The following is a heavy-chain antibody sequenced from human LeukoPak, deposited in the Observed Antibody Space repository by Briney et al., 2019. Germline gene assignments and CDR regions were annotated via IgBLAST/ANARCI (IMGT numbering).Heavy chain of an antibody. CDR2: IYSGGST. D-gene: IGHD2-21*01. CDR1: GFTVSSNY. Sequence: GGSLRLSCAASGFTVSSNYMSWVRQAPGKGLEWVSVIYSGGSTYYADSVMGRFTVSRDNSKNTVSLQMNSLRAEDTAVYYCVKSDCGSDGCKLLSFWGQGTLVTASS. V-gene: IGHV3-53*01. CDR3: VKSDCGSDGCKLLSF. J-gene: IGHJ4*02.